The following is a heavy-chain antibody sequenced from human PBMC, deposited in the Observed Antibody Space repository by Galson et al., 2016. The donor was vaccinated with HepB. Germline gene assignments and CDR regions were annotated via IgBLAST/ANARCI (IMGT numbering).Heavy chain of an antibody. V-gene: IGHV1-3*01. D-gene: IGHD2-15*01. CDR3: ARPGRYCSGGSCYSIFDY. CDR1: GYTFTSYA. Sequence: SVKVSCKASGYTFTSYAMHWVRQAPGQRLEWMGWVNAGNGNTKYSQKFQGRVTITRDTSASTACMELSSLRSEDTAVYYCARPGRYCSGGSCYSIFDYWGQGTLVTVSS. CDR2: VNAGNGNT. J-gene: IGHJ4*02.